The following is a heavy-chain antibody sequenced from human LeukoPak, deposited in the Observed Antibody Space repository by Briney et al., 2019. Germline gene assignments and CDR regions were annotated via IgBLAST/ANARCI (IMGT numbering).Heavy chain of an antibody. V-gene: IGHV5-51*01. J-gene: IGHJ5*02. D-gene: IGHD3-10*01. Sequence: GEPLKISFKGSGYSFTTYWIGWVRQMPGKGLEWMGMIYPGDSDTRYSPSFQGQVTISADKSISTAYLQWSSLKASDTAMYYCARRGGLYGSGSYRLDPWGQGTLVTVSS. CDR3: ARRGGLYGSGSYRLDP. CDR1: GYSFTTYW. CDR2: IYPGDSDT.